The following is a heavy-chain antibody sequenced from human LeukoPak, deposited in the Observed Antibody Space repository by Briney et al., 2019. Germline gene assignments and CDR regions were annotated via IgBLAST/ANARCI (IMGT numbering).Heavy chain of an antibody. CDR1: GGSISSGDYY. CDR2: IYYSGST. J-gene: IGHJ4*02. D-gene: IGHD4-23*01. V-gene: IGHV4-30-4*01. Sequence: SQTLSLTCTVSGGSISSGDYYWSWIRQPPGKGLEWIGYIYYSGSTFYNPSLKSRVTISVDTSKNQFSLKLSSVTPANTAVYYCARYGGNSDFYFDYWGQGTLVTVSS. CDR3: ARYGGNSDFYFDY.